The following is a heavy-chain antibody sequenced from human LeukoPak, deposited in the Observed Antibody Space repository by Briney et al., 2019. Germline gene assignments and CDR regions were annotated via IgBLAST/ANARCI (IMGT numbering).Heavy chain of an antibody. J-gene: IGHJ4*02. D-gene: IGHD7-27*01. CDR3: ANGERPPGRFDY. V-gene: IGHV3-23*01. CDR1: GFTFSSYA. Sequence: GGPLSLSCAASGFTFSSYAMRWVREAPGKGLEGVSAIRGSGGSTYYRDSVKGRFTISRDNSKNTLYLQINSLRAEDTGVYYCANGERPPGRFDYWGQGTLVTVSS. CDR2: IRGSGGST.